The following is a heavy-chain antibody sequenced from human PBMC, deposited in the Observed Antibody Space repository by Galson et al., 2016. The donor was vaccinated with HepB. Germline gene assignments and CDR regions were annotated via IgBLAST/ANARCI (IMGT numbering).Heavy chain of an antibody. J-gene: IGHJ5*02. D-gene: IGHD2-15*01. CDR2: ISGAGGTT. V-gene: IGHV3-23*01. CDR1: GFTLRYYA. CDR3: AKERGWYGGPNYGS. Sequence: SLRLSCASSGFTLRYYAMTWARRAPGKGLEWVSDISGAGGTTHYADSVKGRFTISRDNSRDTLYLQMDRLRAADTAVYYCAKERGWYGGPNYGSWGQGTLVTVSS.